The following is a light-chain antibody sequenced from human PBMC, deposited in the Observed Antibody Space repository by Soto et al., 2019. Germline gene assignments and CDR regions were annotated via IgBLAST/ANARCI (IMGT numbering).Light chain of an antibody. CDR2: GAS. CDR1: QSVSSSY. V-gene: IGKV3-20*01. Sequence: EIVLTQSPGTLSFSPWERATLSCRASQSVSSSYLAWYQQKPGQAPRLLIYGASSRATGIPDRFSGSGSGTDFTLTISRLEPEDFAVYYCQQYGSSPMYTFGQGTKREIK. CDR3: QQYGSSPMYT. J-gene: IGKJ2*01.